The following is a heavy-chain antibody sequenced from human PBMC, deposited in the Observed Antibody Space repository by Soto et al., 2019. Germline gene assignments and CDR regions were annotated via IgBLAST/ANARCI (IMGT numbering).Heavy chain of an antibody. V-gene: IGHV3-23*05. J-gene: IGHJ4*02. CDR2: IDSSGGYT. D-gene: IGHD2-21*01. CDR3: ATVDPMDRRY. CDR1: GFTFSSYA. Sequence: EAQLLESGGGLVQPGGSLRLSCAASGFTFSSYAMNWVRQAPGKGLEWVSSIDSSGGYTYYADSVKGRFTISRDNSKNTLTLQINSLNADDTAVYYCATVDPMDRRYWGQGTLVIVSS.